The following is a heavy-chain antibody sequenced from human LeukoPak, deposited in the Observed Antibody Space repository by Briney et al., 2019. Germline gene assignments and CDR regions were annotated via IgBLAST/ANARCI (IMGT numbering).Heavy chain of an antibody. D-gene: IGHD4-23*01. CDR2: ISGSGGST. CDR1: GFTFSSYA. J-gene: IGHJ4*02. V-gene: IGHV3-23*01. CDR3: AKDLGCGGNPAGGDYFDY. Sequence: GGSLRLSCAASGFTFSSYAMSWVRQAPGKGLEWVSAISGSGGSTYYADSVKGRFTISRDNSKNTLYLQMNSLRAEDTAVYSCAKDLGCGGNPAGGDYFDYWGQGTLVTVSS.